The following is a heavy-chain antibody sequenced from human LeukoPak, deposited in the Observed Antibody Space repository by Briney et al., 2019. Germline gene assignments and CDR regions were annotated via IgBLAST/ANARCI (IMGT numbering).Heavy chain of an antibody. Sequence: GGSLRLSCAASGFTVSSNYMSWIRQAPGKGLEWVSHISSSSSYINYADSVKGRFTISRDNAKNSLYLQMNSLRAEDTAVYYCATSSYSSSWSIFDYWGQGTLVTVSS. D-gene: IGHD6-13*01. V-gene: IGHV3-11*03. CDR2: ISSSSSYI. CDR3: ATSSYSSSWSIFDY. CDR1: GFTVSSNY. J-gene: IGHJ4*02.